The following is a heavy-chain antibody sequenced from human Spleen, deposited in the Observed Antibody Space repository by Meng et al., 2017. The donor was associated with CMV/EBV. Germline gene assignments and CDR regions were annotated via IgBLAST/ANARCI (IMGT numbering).Heavy chain of an antibody. CDR1: QFTFSTYA. CDR3: ARARGLPAGSYYFDY. D-gene: IGHD4-11*01. CDR2: ISSAGSYI. V-gene: IGHV3-21*01. Sequence: GGSLRLSCGASQFTFSTYAMSWVRQAPGKGLEWVSSISSAGSYIYYGNSLKGRFTISRDNAKNSLYLQMKSLRVDDTAIYYCARARGLPAGSYYFDYWGQGALVTVSS. J-gene: IGHJ4*02.